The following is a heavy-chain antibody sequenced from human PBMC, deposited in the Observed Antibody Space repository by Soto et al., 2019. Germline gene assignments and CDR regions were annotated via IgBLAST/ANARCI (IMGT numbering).Heavy chain of an antibody. D-gene: IGHD4-4*01. Sequence: LSLTCTVSGGSVSSGSYYWSWIRQPPGKGLEWIGYIYYSGSTNYNPSLKSRVTISVDTSKDQFSLKLSSVTAADTAVYYCARTVRGNYFDYWGQGTLVTVSS. V-gene: IGHV4-61*01. CDR3: ARTVRGNYFDY. CDR1: GGSVSSGSYY. CDR2: IYYSGST. J-gene: IGHJ4*02.